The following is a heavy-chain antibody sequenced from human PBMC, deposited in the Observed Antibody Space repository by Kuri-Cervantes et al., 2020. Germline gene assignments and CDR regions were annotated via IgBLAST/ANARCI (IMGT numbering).Heavy chain of an antibody. CDR2: MNPNSGNT. Sequence: ASVKVSCKASGYTFTSYGINWVRQATGQGLEWMGWMNPNSGNTGYAQKFQGRVTMTRNTSISTAYMELSSLRSEDTAVYYCAREGSSGWYGRGFPKYYYGMDVWGQGTTVTVSS. CDR3: AREGSSGWYGRGFPKYYYGMDV. J-gene: IGHJ6*02. D-gene: IGHD6-19*01. CDR1: GYTFTSYG. V-gene: IGHV1-8*02.